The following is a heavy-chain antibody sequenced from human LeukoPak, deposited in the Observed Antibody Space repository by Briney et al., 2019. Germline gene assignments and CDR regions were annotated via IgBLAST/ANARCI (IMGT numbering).Heavy chain of an antibody. Sequence: GGSLRLSCAASGFTFSNAWMSWVRQAPGKGLEWVSVIYSGGSTYYADSVKGRFTISRAKNTLYLQMNSLRAEDTAVYYCARDRGMGGQGTLVTVSS. CDR2: IYSGGST. D-gene: IGHD3-10*01. J-gene: IGHJ4*02. CDR3: ARDRGM. V-gene: IGHV3-66*01. CDR1: GFTFSNAW.